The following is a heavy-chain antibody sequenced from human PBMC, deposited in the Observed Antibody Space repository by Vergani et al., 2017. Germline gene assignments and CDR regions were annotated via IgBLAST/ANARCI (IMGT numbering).Heavy chain of an antibody. CDR1: GGSFSGYY. Sequence: QVQLQQWGAGLLKPSETLSLTCAVYGGSFSGYYWSWIRQPPGKGLEWIGEINHSGSTNYNPSLKSRVTISVDTSKNQFSLKLSSVTAADTAVYYCAREQWGIAARISFDYWGQGTLVTVSS. CDR2: INHSGST. CDR3: AREQWGIAARISFDY. J-gene: IGHJ4*02. V-gene: IGHV4-34*01. D-gene: IGHD6-6*01.